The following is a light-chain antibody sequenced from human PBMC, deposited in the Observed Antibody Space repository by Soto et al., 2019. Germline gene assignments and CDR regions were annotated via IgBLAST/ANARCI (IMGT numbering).Light chain of an antibody. Sequence: QPVLTQSPSASASLGASVKFTCTLSSGHSSYAIAWHQQQPEKGPRYLMKLNSDGSHNKGDGIPDRFSGSSSGAERYLTISSHQSEDEADYYCQTWDTGAVVFGGGTKVTVL. CDR2: LNSDGSH. CDR1: SGHSSYA. CDR3: QTWDTGAVV. V-gene: IGLV4-69*01. J-gene: IGLJ2*01.